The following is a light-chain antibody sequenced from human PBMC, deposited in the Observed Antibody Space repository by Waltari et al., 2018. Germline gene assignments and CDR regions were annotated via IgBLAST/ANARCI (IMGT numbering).Light chain of an antibody. CDR1: QAIGGY. V-gene: IGKV1-33*01. CDR3: QYYDNLPMFT. J-gene: IGKJ2*01. CDR2: KTS. Sequence: DIQLTQSPSSLAASVGDRVTLTCRASQAIGGYLNWYQQQPGKAPKLLIYKTSILKTGVPSRFSGGSSRIDYTLTITNLQPEDIATYYCQYYDNLPMFTFGPGTKVEIK.